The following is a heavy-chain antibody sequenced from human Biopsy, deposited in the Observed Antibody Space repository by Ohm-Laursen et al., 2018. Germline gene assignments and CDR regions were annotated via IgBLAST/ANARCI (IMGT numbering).Heavy chain of an antibody. CDR3: ARVVGAATGFDQ. Sequence: TLSLTCPVYGESFNGYYRSWIRQTPGKGLEWIGYIWSSGTTDYNPSLQSRVSMSLELSTDQFSLKVDSVTAADTAVYYCARVVGAATGFDQWGQGIPVTVSS. CDR2: IWSSGTT. V-gene: IGHV4-59*01. CDR1: GESFNGYY. D-gene: IGHD1-26*01. J-gene: IGHJ4*02.